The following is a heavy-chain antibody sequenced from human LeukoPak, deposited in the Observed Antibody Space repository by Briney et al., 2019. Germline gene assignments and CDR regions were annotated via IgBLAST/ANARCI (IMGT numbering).Heavy chain of an antibody. V-gene: IGHV3-21*01. D-gene: IGHD3-22*01. CDR3: ARGVGARMIVAGFDP. Sequence: PGGALRLSRAASGFSFRRYSMNGVGQAAGRGLAWVSSISISSSYIYYADSVKGRFTISRDNAKNSLYLQMNSLRAEDTAVYYCARGVGARMIVAGFDPWGQGTLVTVSS. CDR2: ISISSSYI. J-gene: IGHJ5*02. CDR1: GFSFRRYS.